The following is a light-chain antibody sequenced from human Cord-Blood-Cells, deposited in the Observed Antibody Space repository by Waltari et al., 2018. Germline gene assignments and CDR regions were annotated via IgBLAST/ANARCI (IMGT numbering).Light chain of an antibody. CDR3: CSYAGSYNYV. J-gene: IGLJ1*01. CDR2: DVS. CDR1: SSDVGGYNY. Sequence: QSALTQPRSVSGSPGQSVPISCTGTSSDVGGYNYVSGYQQHPGKAPKLMIYDVSKRPSGVPDRFSGSKSGNTASLTISGLQAEDEADYYCCSYAGSYNYVFGTGTKVTVL. V-gene: IGLV2-11*01.